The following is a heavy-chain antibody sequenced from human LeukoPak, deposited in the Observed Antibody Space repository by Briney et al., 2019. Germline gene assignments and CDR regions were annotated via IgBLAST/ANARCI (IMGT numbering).Heavy chain of an antibody. CDR2: INNDGSST. D-gene: IGHD4-11*01. V-gene: IGHV3-74*01. J-gene: IGHJ4*02. CDR3: ARMYGYSNYEDYATVFDY. CDR1: GFTFSSYW. Sequence: GGSLRLSCAASGFTFSSYWMHWVRQAPGKGLVWVSRINNDGSSTNYADSVKGRFTISRDNAKNTLYLQMNSLRVEDTAVYYCARMYGYSNYEDYATVFDYWGQGTLVTVSS.